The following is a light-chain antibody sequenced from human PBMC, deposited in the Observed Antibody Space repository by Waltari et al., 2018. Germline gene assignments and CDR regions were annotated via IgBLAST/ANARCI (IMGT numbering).Light chain of an antibody. J-gene: IGLJ2*01. CDR2: DNN. CDR3: GAWDDAQSAVL. CDR1: GSNIGRDY. Sequence: QSVLTQPPSVSATPGQKVTISCSGLGSNIGRDYVCGYQQFPGTAPKLLIDDNNKRPSGIPYRFSGSKSGTSATLGITGLQTGDEADYYCGAWDDAQSAVLFGGGTKLTVL. V-gene: IGLV1-51*01.